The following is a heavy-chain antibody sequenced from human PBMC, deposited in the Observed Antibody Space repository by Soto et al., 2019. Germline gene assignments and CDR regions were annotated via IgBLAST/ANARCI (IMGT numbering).Heavy chain of an antibody. V-gene: IGHV3-30-3*01. D-gene: IGHD3-10*01. Sequence: GGSLRLSCAASGFTFSSYAMHWVRQAPGKGLEWVAVISYDGSNKYYADSVKGRFTISRDNSKNTLYLQMNSLRAEDTAVYYCARGRYYGSGTPIKYFDLWGRGTLVTVSS. CDR2: ISYDGSNK. CDR3: ARGRYYGSGTPIKYFDL. J-gene: IGHJ2*01. CDR1: GFTFSSYA.